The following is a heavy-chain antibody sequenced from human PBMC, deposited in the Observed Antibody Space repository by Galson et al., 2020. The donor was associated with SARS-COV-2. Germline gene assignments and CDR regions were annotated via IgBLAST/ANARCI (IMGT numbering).Heavy chain of an antibody. D-gene: IGHD3-22*01. CDR1: GGSISSSSYY. V-gene: IGHV4-39*07. Sequence: SQTLSLTCTVSGGSISSSSYYWGWIRQPPGKGLEWIGSIYYSGSTYYNPSLKSRVTISVDTSKNQFSLKLSSVTAADTAVYYCAREGPYYYDSSGYFGGNWCDPWGQGTLVTVAS. CDR2: IYYSGST. J-gene: IGHJ5*02. CDR3: AREGPYYYDSSGYFGGNWCDP.